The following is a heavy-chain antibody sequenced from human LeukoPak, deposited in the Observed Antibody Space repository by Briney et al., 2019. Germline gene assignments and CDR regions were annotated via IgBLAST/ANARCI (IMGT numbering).Heavy chain of an antibody. CDR3: ARGVAGSGSYYNVGFAF. J-gene: IGHJ4*02. CDR2: INTDETIA. CDR1: GFAFTTYW. D-gene: IGHD3-10*01. Sequence: PGGSLRLSCAASGFAFTTYWIHWVRQAPGKGLVWVSRINTDETIANYADSVTGRFTISRDNAKNTLHLQMNSLRVEDTAVYYCARGVAGSGSYYNVGFAFWGQGALVTVSS. V-gene: IGHV3-74*01.